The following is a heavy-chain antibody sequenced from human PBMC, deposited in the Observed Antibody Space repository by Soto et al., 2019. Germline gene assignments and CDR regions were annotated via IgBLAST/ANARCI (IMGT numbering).Heavy chain of an antibody. CDR3: ARDLWGYCGTDCYPLDV. D-gene: IGHD2-21*02. CDR2: LYNTGST. CDR1: GGSISRYY. Sequence: QVWLQESGPGLVKPSETLSLTCTVSGGSISRYYWSWIRQTPGKGLEWIGYLYNTGSTIYNPSLESRVTISADTSKNQFSLKLNSVTAADTAVYYCARDLWGYCGTDCYPLDVWGRGTTVTVSS. V-gene: IGHV4-59*01. J-gene: IGHJ6*02.